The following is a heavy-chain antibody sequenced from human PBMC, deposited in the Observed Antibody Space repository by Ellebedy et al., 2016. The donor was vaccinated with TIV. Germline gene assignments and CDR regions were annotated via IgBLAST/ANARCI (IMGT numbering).Heavy chain of an antibody. CDR3: AKSTLFMDQPLRNYYFDA. Sequence: GESLKISCKASGYSFTSYWIGWVRQMPGKGLEWMGIIYPGDSDTRYSPSFQGQVTISADTSISTAYLQWSSMKASDTAMYYCAKSTLFMDQPLRNYYFDAWGQGTLVTVSS. CDR2: IYPGDSDT. J-gene: IGHJ4*02. CDR1: GYSFTSYW. V-gene: IGHV5-51*01. D-gene: IGHD3/OR15-3a*01.